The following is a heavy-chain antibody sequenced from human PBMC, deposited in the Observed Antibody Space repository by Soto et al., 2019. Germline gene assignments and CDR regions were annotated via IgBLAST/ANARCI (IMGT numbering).Heavy chain of an antibody. J-gene: IGHJ5*02. Sequence: ASVKVSCTASGHTFPNLPSHWLRLALGQGLEWMGMIAPSGGSTSYAQKFQGRVTMTRDKSISTAYLQWRRLKASDHAMYYCATTVSSSGTYSPTWFDPWGQGTLVTVSS. CDR3: ATTVSSSGTYSPTWFDP. CDR2: IAPSGGST. V-gene: IGHV1-46*01. CDR1: GHTFPNLP. D-gene: IGHD3-10*01.